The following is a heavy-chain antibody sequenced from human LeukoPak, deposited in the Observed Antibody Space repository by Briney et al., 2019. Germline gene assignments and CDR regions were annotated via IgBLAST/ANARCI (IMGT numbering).Heavy chain of an antibody. Sequence: GGSLRLSCAVSGFTFSRYWMTWVRQAPGKGLEWVANIKVDGSERYYVDAVKGRFTISRDNAKDSLYLQMNGLRAEDTAIYYCARAQWTAFDYYYYMDVWGKGTTVTVSS. D-gene: IGHD3/OR15-3a*01. CDR2: IKVDGSER. CDR3: ARAQWTAFDYYYYMDV. V-gene: IGHV3-7*01. J-gene: IGHJ6*03. CDR1: GFTFSRYW.